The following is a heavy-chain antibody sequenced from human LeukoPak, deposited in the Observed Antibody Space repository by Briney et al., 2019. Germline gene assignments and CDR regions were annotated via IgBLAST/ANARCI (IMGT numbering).Heavy chain of an antibody. CDR3: AEVLGYYDSSGYYQEGGFDY. V-gene: IGHV3-43*02. Sequence: PGGSLRLSCAASGFTFDDYAMHWVRQAPGKGLEWVSLISGDGGSTYYADSVKGRFTISRDNSKNSLYLQMNSLRTGDTALYYCAEVLGYYDSSGYYQEGGFDYWGQGTLVTVSS. J-gene: IGHJ4*02. D-gene: IGHD3-22*01. CDR2: ISGDGGST. CDR1: GFTFDDYA.